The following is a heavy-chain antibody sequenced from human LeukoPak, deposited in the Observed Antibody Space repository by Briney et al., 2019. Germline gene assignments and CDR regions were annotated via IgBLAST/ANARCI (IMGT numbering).Heavy chain of an antibody. CDR1: GGSFSGYY. CDR3: ARGLYSYYYYGMDI. CDR2: INHSGST. Sequence: SETLSLTCAVYGGSFSGYYWSWIRHPPGKGLEWIGEINHSGSTNYIPSLKSRVNISVHTSKNQFSLKLSSVTAADTAVYYCARGLYSYYYYGMDIWGQGTTVTVSS. D-gene: IGHD1-26*01. J-gene: IGHJ6*02. V-gene: IGHV4-34*01.